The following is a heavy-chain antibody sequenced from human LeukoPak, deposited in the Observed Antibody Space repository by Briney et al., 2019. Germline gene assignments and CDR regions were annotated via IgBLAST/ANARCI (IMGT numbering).Heavy chain of an antibody. D-gene: IGHD2-2*01. CDR3: ARDCSSTSCYYLFDP. J-gene: IGHJ5*02. Sequence: KPSETLSLTCAVYGGSFSGYYWSWIRQPPGKGLEWIGEINHSGSTNYNPSLKSRVTISVDTSKNQFSLKLSSVTAADTAVYYCARDCSSTSCYYLFDPWGQGTLVTVSS. CDR2: INHSGST. V-gene: IGHV4-34*01. CDR1: GGSFSGYY.